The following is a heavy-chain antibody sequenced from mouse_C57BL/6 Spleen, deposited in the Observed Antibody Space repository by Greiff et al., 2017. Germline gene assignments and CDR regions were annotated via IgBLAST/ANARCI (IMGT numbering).Heavy chain of an antibody. CDR3: ARSPGYFDV. CDR2: IDPEDGET. J-gene: IGHJ1*03. Sequence: VQLQQSGAELVKPGASVKLSCTASGFNINDYYMHWVKQRTEQGLEWIRRIDPEDGETKYAPNFQGTATITTDTSSNTAYLQLSILTSEDTAFYYCARSPGYFDVWGTGTTVTVSS. CDR1: GFNINDYY. V-gene: IGHV14-2*01.